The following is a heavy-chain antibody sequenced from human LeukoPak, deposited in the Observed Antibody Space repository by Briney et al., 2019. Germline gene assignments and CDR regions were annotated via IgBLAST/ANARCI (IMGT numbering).Heavy chain of an antibody. CDR1: GFTFSSYE. CDR3: AKDRSKWELLGDY. V-gene: IGHV3-23*01. D-gene: IGHD1-26*01. CDR2: ISGSGGST. J-gene: IGHJ4*02. Sequence: PGGSLRLSCAASGFTFSSYEMNWVRQAPGKGLEWVSAISGSGGSTYYADSVKGRFTISRDNSKNTLYLQMNSLRAEDTAVYYCAKDRSKWELLGDYWGQGTLVTVSS.